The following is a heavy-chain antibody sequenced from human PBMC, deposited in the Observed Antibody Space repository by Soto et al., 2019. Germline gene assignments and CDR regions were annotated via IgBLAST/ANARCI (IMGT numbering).Heavy chain of an antibody. CDR1: GYSFTSYW. CDR3: ATFPTSGSYLITGGY. V-gene: IGHV5-51*01. D-gene: IGHD1-26*01. Sequence: GESLKISCKGSGYSFTSYWIGWVRQMPGKGLEWMGIIYPGDSDTRYSPSFQGQVTISADKSISTAYLQWSSLKASDTAMYYCATFPTSGSYLITGGYWGQGTLVTVSS. CDR2: IYPGDSDT. J-gene: IGHJ4*02.